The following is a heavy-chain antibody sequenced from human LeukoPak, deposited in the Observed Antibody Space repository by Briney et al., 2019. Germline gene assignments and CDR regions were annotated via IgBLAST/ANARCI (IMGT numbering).Heavy chain of an antibody. D-gene: IGHD3-3*01. V-gene: IGHV4-59*01. Sequence: SETLSLTCTVSGGSISSYYWSWIRQPPGKGLEWIGYIYYSGSTNYNPSLKSRVTISVDTSKNQFSLKLSSVTAADTAVYYCARGGRITLFGVVIMRAFDIWGQGTMVTVSS. CDR1: GGSISSYY. CDR2: IYYSGST. CDR3: ARGGRITLFGVVIMRAFDI. J-gene: IGHJ3*02.